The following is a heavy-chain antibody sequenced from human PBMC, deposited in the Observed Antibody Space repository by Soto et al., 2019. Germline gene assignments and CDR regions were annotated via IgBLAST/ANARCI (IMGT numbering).Heavy chain of an antibody. D-gene: IGHD2-15*01. CDR1: GGTFSSYA. J-gene: IGHJ4*02. Sequence: ASVKVSCKGSGGTFSSYAISWVRQGPGQGLEWMGGIIPIFGTANYAQKFQGRVTITADKSTSTAYMELSSLRSEDTAVYYCARVHYCSGGSCYYFDYWGQGTLVTVSS. CDR3: ARVHYCSGGSCYYFDY. V-gene: IGHV1-69*06. CDR2: IIPIFGTA.